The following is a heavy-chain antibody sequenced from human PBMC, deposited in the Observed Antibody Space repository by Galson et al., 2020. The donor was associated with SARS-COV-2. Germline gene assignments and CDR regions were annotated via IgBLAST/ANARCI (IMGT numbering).Heavy chain of an antibody. CDR1: GFTFGAYG. CDR3: AKGEHTSGWPGNWFDP. Sequence: GGSLRLSCAASGFTFGAYGIHWVRQAPGQGLEWVAFIRFDGSKKYYADSVKGRFTISRDNCQNTLYLQMNSLRTEDTAVYYCAKGEHTSGWPGNWFDPWGQGTLVTVSS. V-gene: IGHV3-30*02. D-gene: IGHD6-19*01. CDR2: IRFDGSKK. J-gene: IGHJ5*02.